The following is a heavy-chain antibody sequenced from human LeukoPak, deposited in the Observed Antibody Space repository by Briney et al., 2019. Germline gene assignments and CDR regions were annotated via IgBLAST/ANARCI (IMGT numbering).Heavy chain of an antibody. CDR2: IFYSGST. V-gene: IGHV4-59*01. CDR3: ARGGPTVTAFASFDY. J-gene: IGHJ4*02. Sequence: PSETLSLTCILSGGSISSYYWSWLRQPPGKGLEWIGHIFYSGSTNYNPFLDSRVTISVDTSKNQLSLKLNSVTAADTAVYYCARGGPTVTAFASFDYWGQGTLVTVSS. CDR1: GGSISSYY. D-gene: IGHD4-11*01.